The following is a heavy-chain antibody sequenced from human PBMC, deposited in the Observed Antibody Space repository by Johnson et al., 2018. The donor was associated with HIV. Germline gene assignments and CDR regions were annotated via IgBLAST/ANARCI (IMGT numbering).Heavy chain of an antibody. D-gene: IGHD6-6*01. CDR1: GFTFSSHA. CDR2: IYSGGST. V-gene: IGHV3-66*01. CDR3: ALGGIAAREEDALDI. J-gene: IGHJ3*02. Sequence: VQLVESGGGVVRPGGSLRLSCAASGFTFSSHAMHWVRQAPGKGLEWVSVIYSGGSTYYADSVKGRFTISRDNSKNTLYLQMDSLRAEDTAVYYCALGGIAAREEDALDIGGKGTMVTVAS.